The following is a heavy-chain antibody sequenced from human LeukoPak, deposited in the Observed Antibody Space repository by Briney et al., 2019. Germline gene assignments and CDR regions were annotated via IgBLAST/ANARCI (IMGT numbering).Heavy chain of an antibody. CDR2: IRYDGSNE. J-gene: IGHJ6*03. CDR3: AKVGEGVVPAASPGRNYYYYYMDV. CDR1: GFTFSSFG. D-gene: IGHD2-2*01. V-gene: IGHV3-30*02. Sequence: PGGSLRLSCAASGFTFSSFGMHWVRQAPGKGLEWVTFIRYDGSNEYYADSVKGRFTISRDNSKNTLYLQINSLRAEDTAVYYCAKVGEGVVPAASPGRNYYYYYMDVWGKGTTVTVSS.